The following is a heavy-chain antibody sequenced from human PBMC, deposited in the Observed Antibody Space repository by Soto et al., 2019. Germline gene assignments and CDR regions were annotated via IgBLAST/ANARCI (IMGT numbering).Heavy chain of an antibody. D-gene: IGHD6-19*01. CDR3: ARAVGDPLYYLDY. J-gene: IGHJ4*02. CDR2: TDYSGNT. V-gene: IGHV4-59*08. Sequence: QVQLQESGPGLVRPSETLSLTCTVSSDSISSYYWIWIRQSPGKGLEWIRYTDYSGNTNYNPSLKSRVTISGDTSQNQFSLRLSSVTAADTAVYYCARAVGDPLYYLDYWGQGTLVTVSS. CDR1: SDSISSYY.